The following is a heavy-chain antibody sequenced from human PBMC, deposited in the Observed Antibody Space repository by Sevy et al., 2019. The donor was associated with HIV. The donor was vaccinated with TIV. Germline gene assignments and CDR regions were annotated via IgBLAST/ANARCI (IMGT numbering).Heavy chain of an antibody. CDR2: IYYSGST. D-gene: IGHD3-3*01. Sequence: SETLSLTCTVSGGSISSYYWSWIRQPPGKGLEWIGYIYYSGSTNYNPSLKSRVTISVDTSKNQFSLKLSSVTAADTAVYYCVRGPLRFLEWLLPYNWFDPWGQRTLVTVSS. CDR3: VRGPLRFLEWLLPYNWFDP. J-gene: IGHJ5*02. CDR1: GGSISSYY. V-gene: IGHV4-59*01.